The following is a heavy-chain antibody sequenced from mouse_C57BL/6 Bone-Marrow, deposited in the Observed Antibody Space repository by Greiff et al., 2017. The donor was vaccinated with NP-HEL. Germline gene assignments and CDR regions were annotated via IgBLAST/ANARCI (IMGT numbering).Heavy chain of an antibody. CDR2: INPNNGGT. CDR3: ARPPITTVGAHWYFDV. V-gene: IGHV1-18*01. D-gene: IGHD1-1*01. Sequence: EVKLQESGPELVKPGASVKIPCKASGYTFTDYNMDWVKQSHGKSLEWIGDINPNNGGTIYNQKFKGKATLTVDKSSSTAYMELRSLTSEDTAVYYWARPPITTVGAHWYFDVWGTGTTVTVSS. J-gene: IGHJ1*03. CDR1: GYTFTDYN.